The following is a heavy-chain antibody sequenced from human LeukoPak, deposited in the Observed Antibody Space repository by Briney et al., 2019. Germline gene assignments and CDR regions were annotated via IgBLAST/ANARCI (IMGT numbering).Heavy chain of an antibody. J-gene: IGHJ4*02. V-gene: IGHV3-7*01. D-gene: IGHD5-24*01. CDR2: INKDGTEK. CDR1: GFTFSDYW. Sequence: GGSLRLSCAGSGFTFSDYWVDWVRQAPGKGLEWVANINKDGTEKNYLESVKGRFTISRDNAKNSLYLQMNNLRAEDTAVYYCTRNRGWQQFDYWAREPWSPSPQ. CDR3: TRNRGWQQFDY.